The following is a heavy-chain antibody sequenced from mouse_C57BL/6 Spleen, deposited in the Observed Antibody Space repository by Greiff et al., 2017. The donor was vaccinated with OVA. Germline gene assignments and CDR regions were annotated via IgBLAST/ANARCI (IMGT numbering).Heavy chain of an antibody. Sequence: DVQLQESGPELVKPGASVKIPCKASGYTFTDYNMDWVKQSHGKSLEWIGDINPNNGGTIYNQKFTGKATLTVDKSSSTSYMELRSLTSEDTAVYYCARYDYDETGYCDYWGQGTTLTVSS. V-gene: IGHV1-18*01. CDR1: GYTFTDYN. D-gene: IGHD2-4*01. CDR2: INPNNGGT. J-gene: IGHJ2*01. CDR3: ARYDYDETGYCDY.